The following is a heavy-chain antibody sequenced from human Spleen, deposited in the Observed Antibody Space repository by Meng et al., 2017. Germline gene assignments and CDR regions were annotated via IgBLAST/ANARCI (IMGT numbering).Heavy chain of an antibody. CDR2: MYTSGST. CDR3: ARDLMATLSPCFDY. Sequence: SETLSLTCTVSGGSISSGSYYWTWIRQPAGKGLEWIGRMYTSGSTNYNPSLKSRVTISEDTSKNQFSLELTSVTAADTAVYYCARDLMATLSPCFDYWGQGTLVTVSS. V-gene: IGHV4-61*02. CDR1: GGSISSGSYY. D-gene: IGHD5-24*01. J-gene: IGHJ4*02.